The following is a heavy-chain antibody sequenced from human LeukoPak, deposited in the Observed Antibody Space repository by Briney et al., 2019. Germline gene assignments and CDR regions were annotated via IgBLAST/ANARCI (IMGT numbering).Heavy chain of an antibody. CDR3: ARGGRITGTNVGY. D-gene: IGHD1-7*01. J-gene: IGHJ4*02. CDR2: ISSSSSYI. V-gene: IGHV3-21*01. Sequence: GGSLRLSCAAPGFTFSSHSMNWVRQAPGKGLEWVSSISSSSSYIYYADSVKGRFTISRDNAKNSLYLQMNSLRAEDTAVYYCARGGRITGTNVGYWGQGTLVTVSS. CDR1: GFTFSSHS.